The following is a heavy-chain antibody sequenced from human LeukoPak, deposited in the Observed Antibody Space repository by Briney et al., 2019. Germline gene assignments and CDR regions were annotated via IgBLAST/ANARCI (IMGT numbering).Heavy chain of an antibody. D-gene: IGHD2-2*01. CDR3: AKDMDQLLPYYYYYYGMDV. Sequence: GGSLILSCAASGFTFSSYGMHWVRQAPGKGLEWVAVISYDGSNKYYADSVKGRFTISRDNSKNTLYLQMNSLRAEDTAVYYCAKDMDQLLPYYYYYYGMDVWGQGTTVTVSS. CDR1: GFTFSSYG. J-gene: IGHJ6*02. CDR2: ISYDGSNK. V-gene: IGHV3-30*18.